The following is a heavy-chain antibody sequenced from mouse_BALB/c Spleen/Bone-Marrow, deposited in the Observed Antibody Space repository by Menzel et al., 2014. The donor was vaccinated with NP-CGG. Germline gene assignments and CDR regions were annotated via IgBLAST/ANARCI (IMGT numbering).Heavy chain of an antibody. CDR3: ARDYLYYFDY. V-gene: IGHV7-3*02. J-gene: IGHJ2*01. Sequence: EVQRVESGGGLVQPGGFLRLSCATSGSTFTDHYMSWVRQPPGKALEWLGFIRNKANGYTTEYSASVKGRFTISRDNSQSIVYLQMNTLRAEDSATYYCARDYLYYFDYWGQGTTLTVSS. D-gene: IGHD2-1*01. CDR2: IRNKANGYTT. CDR1: GSTFTDHY.